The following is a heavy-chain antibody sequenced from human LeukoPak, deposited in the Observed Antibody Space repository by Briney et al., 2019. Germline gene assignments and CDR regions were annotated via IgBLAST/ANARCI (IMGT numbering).Heavy chain of an antibody. V-gene: IGHV5-10-1*01. D-gene: IGHD4-17*01. CDR3: ARHADYGDYERDWFDP. Sequence: GESLRISCKGSGYSFTSYWISRVRQMPGKGLEWMGRIDPSDSYTNYSPSFQGHVTISADKSISTAYLQWSSLKASDTAMYYCARHADYGDYERDWFDPWGQGTLVTVSS. CDR2: IDPSDSYT. J-gene: IGHJ5*02. CDR1: GYSFTSYW.